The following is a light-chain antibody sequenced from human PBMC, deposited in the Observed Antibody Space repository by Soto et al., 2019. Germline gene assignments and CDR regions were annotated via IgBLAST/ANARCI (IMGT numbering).Light chain of an antibody. Sequence: ENLFTQSPGTLSLSPGERATLSCRGSQSVSSSYLAWYQQKPGQAPRLLIYGASSRATGIPDRFSGSGSGTDFTLTISRLEPEDFAVYYCQQYGSSPATFGQGTKVDIK. CDR1: QSVSSSY. CDR3: QQYGSSPAT. J-gene: IGKJ1*01. V-gene: IGKV3-20*01. CDR2: GAS.